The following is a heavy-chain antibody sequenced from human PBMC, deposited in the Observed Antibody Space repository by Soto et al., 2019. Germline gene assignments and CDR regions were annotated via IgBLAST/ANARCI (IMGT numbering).Heavy chain of an antibody. D-gene: IGHD2-15*01. CDR2: IRSKANSYAT. J-gene: IGHJ6*02. Sequence: EVQLVESGGGLVQPGGSLKLSCAASGVTFSGSAMHWVRQASGKGLEWVGRIRSKANSYATAYAASVKGRFTISRDDSKNTAYLQMNSLKTEDTAVYYCTSPYCSGGSCYLYGMDVWGQGTTVTVSS. CDR1: GVTFSGSA. V-gene: IGHV3-73*02. CDR3: TSPYCSGGSCYLYGMDV.